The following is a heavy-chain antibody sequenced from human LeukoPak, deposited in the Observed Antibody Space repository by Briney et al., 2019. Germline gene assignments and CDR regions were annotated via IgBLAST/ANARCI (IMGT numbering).Heavy chain of an antibody. J-gene: IGHJ6*02. CDR3: ARDTDSSGYYWDYYYYYGMDV. CDR1: GFTFSSYG. V-gene: IGHV3-33*01. CDR2: IWYDGSXK. D-gene: IGHD3-22*01. Sequence: PGGSLRLSCAASGFTFSSYGMHWVRQAPXKXLEWVAVIWYDGSXKYYADSVKGRFTISRDNSKNTLYLQMNSLRAEDTAVYYCARDTDSSGYYWDYYYYYGMDVWGQGTTVTVSS.